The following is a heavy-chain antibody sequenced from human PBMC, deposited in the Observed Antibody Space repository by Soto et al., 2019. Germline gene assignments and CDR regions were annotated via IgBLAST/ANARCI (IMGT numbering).Heavy chain of an antibody. V-gene: IGHV4-59*13. CDR3: ATDSAGRGPFDP. D-gene: IGHD3-10*01. Sequence: QVQLQESGPRLVRPSGTLSLTCTISGSSFGTNYWSWIRQAPGKGLEWIGYTYHTGSTKYNPSLKSRATISVDTSKNQFSLTLNSAAAADTAVYYCATDSAGRGPFDPWGQGILVTVSS. CDR2: TYHTGST. J-gene: IGHJ5*02. CDR1: GSSFGTNY.